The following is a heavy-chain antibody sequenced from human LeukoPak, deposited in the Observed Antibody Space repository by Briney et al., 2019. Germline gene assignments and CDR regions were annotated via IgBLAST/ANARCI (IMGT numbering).Heavy chain of an antibody. Sequence: GGSLRLSCAASGFTFGNYGMSWVRQAPGKGLEWVSGINWNGGSTGYADSVEGRFTIFRDNAKNSQYLQMNSLRVEDTALYYCARAQTYGDSRLLLDYWGQGTLVTVSS. CDR1: GFTFGNYG. V-gene: IGHV3-20*04. D-gene: IGHD4-17*01. CDR2: INWNGGST. J-gene: IGHJ4*02. CDR3: ARAQTYGDSRLLLDY.